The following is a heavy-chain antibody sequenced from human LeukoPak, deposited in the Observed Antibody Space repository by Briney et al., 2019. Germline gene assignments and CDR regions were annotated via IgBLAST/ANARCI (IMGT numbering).Heavy chain of an antibody. CDR2: VYSGGST. D-gene: IGHD6-13*01. Sequence: PGGSLRLSCAASGFTVSSNYMSWVRQAPGKGLEWVSVVYSGGSTYYADSVKGRFTISRDNSKNTLYLQMNSLRAEDTAVYYCARAAAAGSYYFDYWGQGTLVTVSS. CDR3: ARAAAAGSYYFDY. J-gene: IGHJ4*02. V-gene: IGHV3-53*01. CDR1: GFTVSSNY.